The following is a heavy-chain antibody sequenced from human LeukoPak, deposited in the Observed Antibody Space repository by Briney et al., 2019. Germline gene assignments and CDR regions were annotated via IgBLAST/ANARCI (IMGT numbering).Heavy chain of an antibody. D-gene: IGHD3-10*01. CDR3: ARHTTLLLWFGEGGWFDP. CDR2: INHSGST. CDR1: GGSFSGYY. Sequence: SETLSLTCAVYGGSFSGYYWSWIRQPPGKGLEWIGEINHSGSTNYNPSLKSRVTISVDTSKNQFPLKLSSVTAADTAVYYCARHTTLLLWFGEGGWFDPWGQGTLVTVSS. J-gene: IGHJ5*02. V-gene: IGHV4-34*01.